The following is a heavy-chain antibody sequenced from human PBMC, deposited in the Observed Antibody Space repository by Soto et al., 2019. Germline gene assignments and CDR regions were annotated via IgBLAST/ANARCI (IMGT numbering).Heavy chain of an antibody. CDR2: SHRGDSET. CDR3: GREGRFPSRWRFGP. J-gene: IGHJ5*02. Sequence: PGESLKISCKGSGYSFTRYWIGWVRQMPGKGLEWMGISHRGDSETRYSPSLQGQVTISADECISTAYLQWGSLKASATAMYYCGREGRFPSRWRFGPWGQGTLVTVSS. D-gene: IGHD3-3*01. CDR1: GYSFTRYW. V-gene: IGHV5-51*01.